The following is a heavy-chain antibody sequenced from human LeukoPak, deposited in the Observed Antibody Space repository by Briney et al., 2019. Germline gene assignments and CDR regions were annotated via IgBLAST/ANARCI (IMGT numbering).Heavy chain of an antibody. CDR1: GYTFTSYG. J-gene: IGHJ4*02. Sequence: ASVKVSCKASGYTFTSYGISRVRQAPGQGLEWMGWISTYNGKTNYAQSLQGRVTLTTDTSAGTAYMELRTLTSDDSAMYYCARGSYFDYWGQGTLVTVSS. V-gene: IGHV1-18*01. CDR3: ARGSYFDY. CDR2: ISTYNGKT.